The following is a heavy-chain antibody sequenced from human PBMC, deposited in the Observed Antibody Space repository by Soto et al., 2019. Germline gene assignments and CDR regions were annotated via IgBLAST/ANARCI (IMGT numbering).Heavy chain of an antibody. Sequence: PSETLSLTCTVSGDSVGSDSYYWTWIRQPPGKGLEWIGYIYSSGSTNYNPSLKSRVTISLDTSSNQFSLELTSVTAADTAIYYCARDIRGYSRAFDYWGQGTLVTVSS. V-gene: IGHV4-61*01. CDR3: ARDIRGYSRAFDY. CDR2: IYSSGST. J-gene: IGHJ4*02. CDR1: GDSVGSDSYY. D-gene: IGHD5-18*01.